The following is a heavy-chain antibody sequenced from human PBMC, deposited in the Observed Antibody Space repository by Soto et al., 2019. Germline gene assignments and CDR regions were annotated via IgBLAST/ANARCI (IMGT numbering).Heavy chain of an antibody. J-gene: IGHJ6*03. CDR2: IVVGSGNT. Sequence: GASVKVSCKASGFSFTSSAMQWVRQARGQRLEGIGWIVVGSGNTNYAQKFQERVTITRDMSTSTAYMELSSLRSEDTAVYYCAATPLTMVLVVTQSSYYYYFMDVWGKGTTVTVSS. D-gene: IGHD3-10*01. CDR1: GFSFTSSA. V-gene: IGHV1-58*02. CDR3: AATPLTMVLVVTQSSYYYYFMDV.